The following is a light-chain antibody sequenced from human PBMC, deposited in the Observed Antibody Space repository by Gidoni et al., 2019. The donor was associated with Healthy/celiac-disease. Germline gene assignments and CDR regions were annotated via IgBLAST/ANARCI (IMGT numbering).Light chain of an antibody. CDR1: QSVSSN. CDR3: QQYNNWPPLVT. Sequence: EIVMTQSPATLSVSPGERATLSCRASQSVSSNLAWYQQNPGQAPRLLIYGASTRATGIPARFSGSGSGTEFTLTISSLQSEDFAVYYCQQYNNWPPLVTFGPGTKVDIK. CDR2: GAS. J-gene: IGKJ3*01. V-gene: IGKV3-15*01.